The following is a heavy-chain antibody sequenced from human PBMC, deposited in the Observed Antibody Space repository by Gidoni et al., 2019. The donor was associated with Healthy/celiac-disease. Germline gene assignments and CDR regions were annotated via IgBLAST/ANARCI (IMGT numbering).Heavy chain of an antibody. CDR1: GYTFTGYY. CDR3: ARGQWFGETTEPDFDY. CDR2: INPNSGGT. D-gene: IGHD3-10*01. Sequence: QVQLVQSGAEVKKPGASVKVSCKASGYTFTGYYMHWVRQAPGQGLEWMGWINPNSGGTNYAQKFQGWVTMTRDTSISTAYMELSRLRSDDTAVYYCARGQWFGETTEPDFDYWGQGTLVTVSS. V-gene: IGHV1-2*04. J-gene: IGHJ4*02.